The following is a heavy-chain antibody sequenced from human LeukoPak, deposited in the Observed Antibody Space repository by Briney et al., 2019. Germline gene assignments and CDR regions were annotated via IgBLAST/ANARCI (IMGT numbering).Heavy chain of an antibody. CDR3: ARVGTMVRGRTH. Sequence: SGPTLVKPSETLSLTCTVSGGSISSYYWSWIRQPAGKGLEWIGYIYYSGSTNYNPSLKSRVTTSVDTSKNQFSLKLSSVTAADTAVYYCARVGTMVRGRTHWGQGTLVTVSS. CDR1: GGSISSYY. D-gene: IGHD3-10*01. V-gene: IGHV4-59*01. J-gene: IGHJ4*02. CDR2: IYYSGST.